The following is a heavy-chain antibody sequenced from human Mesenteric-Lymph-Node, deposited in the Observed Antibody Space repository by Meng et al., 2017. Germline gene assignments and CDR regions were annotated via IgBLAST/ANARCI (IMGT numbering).Heavy chain of an antibody. CDR2: ISGSGGRT. D-gene: IGHD3-16*01. CDR3: AAGDRSTGWDY. J-gene: IGHJ4*02. V-gene: IGHV3-23*01. CDR1: GFTFSNAW. Sequence: GGSLRLSCAASGFTFSNAWMSWVRQAPGKGLEWVSAISGSGGRTYYADSVKGRFTISRDNSKNTLYLQMHSLRAEDTAVYYCAAGDRSTGWDYWGQGTLVTVSS.